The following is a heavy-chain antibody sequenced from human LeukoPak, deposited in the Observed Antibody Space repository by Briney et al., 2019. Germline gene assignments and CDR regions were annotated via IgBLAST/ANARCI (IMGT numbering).Heavy chain of an antibody. CDR3: AKDISTTGTTGGFDY. V-gene: IGHV3-43D*04. J-gene: IGHJ4*02. Sequence: PGGSLRLSCAASGFTFDDYAMHWVRQAPGKGLEWVSLISWDGGSTYYADSVKGRFTISRDNSKNSLYLQTNSLRAEDTALYYCAKDISTTGTTGGFDYWGQGTLVTVSS. CDR1: GFTFDDYA. CDR2: ISWDGGST. D-gene: IGHD1-7*01.